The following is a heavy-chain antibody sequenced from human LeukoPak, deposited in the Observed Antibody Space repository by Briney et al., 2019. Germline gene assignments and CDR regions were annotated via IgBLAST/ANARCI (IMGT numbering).Heavy chain of an antibody. Sequence: ASVKVSCKASGYTFTSYGISWVRQAPGQGLEWMGWISAYNGNTNYAQKLQGRVTMTTDTSTSTAYMELRSLRSDDTAVYYCARDDLAYCGGDCYSDWGQGTLVTVSS. CDR2: ISAYNGNT. CDR1: GYTFTSYG. V-gene: IGHV1-18*01. D-gene: IGHD2-21*02. J-gene: IGHJ4*02. CDR3: ARDDLAYCGGDCYSD.